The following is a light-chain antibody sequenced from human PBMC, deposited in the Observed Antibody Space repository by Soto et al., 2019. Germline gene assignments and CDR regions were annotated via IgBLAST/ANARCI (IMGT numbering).Light chain of an antibody. J-gene: IGKJ4*01. CDR2: DAS. V-gene: IGKV1-13*02. CDR1: QGISSA. CDR3: QQFYSDTLT. Sequence: AIQLTQSPSSLSASVGDRVTVTCRARQGISSALAWYQQEPGKAPKLLIYDASSLQSGVPSRFSGSGSGTDFTLTISSLQPEDSATYYCQQFYSDTLTFGGGTKVEIK.